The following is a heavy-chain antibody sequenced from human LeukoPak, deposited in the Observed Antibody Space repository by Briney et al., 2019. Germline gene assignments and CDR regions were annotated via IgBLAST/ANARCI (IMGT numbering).Heavy chain of an antibody. CDR2: ISVSGST. D-gene: IGHD3-22*01. CDR1: CDSITYCH. CDR3: ARLYYYDSSGYAEY. V-gene: IGHV4-4*07. J-gene: IGHJ4*02. Sequence: TSETLSLTCVVSCDSITYCHWNWIRQPAGKGLEWIGRISVSGSTNYNPSLKSRVAISMDTSKNHFSLKLNSVTAADTAVYYCARLYYYDSSGYAEYWGQGTLVTVSS.